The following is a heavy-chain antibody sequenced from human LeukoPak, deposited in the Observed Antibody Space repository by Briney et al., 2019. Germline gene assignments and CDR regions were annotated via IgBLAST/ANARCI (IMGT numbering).Heavy chain of an antibody. Sequence: HGRSLRLSCGASGFTFSSYAMHWVRQAPGKGLEWVAVISYDGSNKYYADSVKGRFTISRDNSKNTLYLQMNSLRAEDTAVYYCAREGSSEWELLRSYDYWGQGTLVTVSS. CDR1: GFTFSSYA. D-gene: IGHD1-26*01. CDR2: ISYDGSNK. CDR3: AREGSSEWELLRSYDY. V-gene: IGHV3-30-3*01. J-gene: IGHJ4*02.